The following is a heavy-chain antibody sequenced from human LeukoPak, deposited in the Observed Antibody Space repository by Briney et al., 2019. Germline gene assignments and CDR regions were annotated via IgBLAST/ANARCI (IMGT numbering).Heavy chain of an antibody. CDR1: GYTFTGYY. V-gene: IGHV1-2*04. D-gene: IGHD3-3*01. CDR3: ARDLLMCDFWSGISSSYYYYGMDV. Sequence: ASVKVSCKASGYTFTGYYMHWVRQAPGQGLEWMGWINPNSGGTNYAQKFQGWVTMTRDTSISTAYMELSRLRSDDTAVYYCARDLLMCDFWSGISSSYYYYGMDVWGQGTTVTVSS. J-gene: IGHJ6*02. CDR2: INPNSGGT.